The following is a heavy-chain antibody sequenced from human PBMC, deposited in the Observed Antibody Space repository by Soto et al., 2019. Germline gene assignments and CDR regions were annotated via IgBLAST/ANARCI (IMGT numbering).Heavy chain of an antibody. Sequence: GESLKLSCQTSWCTFPNYWIVGVGQMPGGGLDWLGLSFPRYFDVRYRPSFQGQVPLSADQSTATAFLQCRPLDASDSALYFFARLVSLLQRIDTWGQGTPVTVSS. CDR3: ARLVSLLQRIDT. V-gene: IGHV5-51*01. CDR2: SFPRYFDV. D-gene: IGHD4-4*01. CDR1: WCTFPNYW. J-gene: IGHJ5*02.